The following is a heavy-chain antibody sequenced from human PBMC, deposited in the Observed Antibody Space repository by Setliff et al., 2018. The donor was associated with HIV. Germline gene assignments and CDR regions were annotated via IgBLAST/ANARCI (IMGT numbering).Heavy chain of an antibody. J-gene: IGHJ6*03. V-gene: IGHV3-48*01. CDR3: ARDGYSYGDYHYYYMDV. D-gene: IGHD5-18*01. Sequence: GGSLRLSCAASGFTFSGYSMNWVRQAPGKGLEWVSYISSRSSTIYYADSVKGRFTISRDNAKNSPYLQMNSLRAEDTAVYFCARDGYSYGDYHYYYMDVWGKGTTVTVSS. CDR2: ISSRSSTI. CDR1: GFTFSGYS.